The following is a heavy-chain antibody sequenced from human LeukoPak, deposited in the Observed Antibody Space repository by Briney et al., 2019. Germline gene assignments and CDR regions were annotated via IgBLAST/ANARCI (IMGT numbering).Heavy chain of an antibody. CDR3: AKKGRREYSYGYGSDFDY. Sequence: PGGSLRLSCVASGFTFDEYSMHWIRQAPGKGLEWVAGICWNSDKIVYVDSVRGRFTVSRDNAKNSVYLQMNSLRPEDTALYFCAKKGRREYSYGYGSDFDYWGQGVLVIVSS. CDR2: ICWNSDKI. D-gene: IGHD5-18*01. J-gene: IGHJ4*02. V-gene: IGHV3-9*01. CDR1: GFTFDEYS.